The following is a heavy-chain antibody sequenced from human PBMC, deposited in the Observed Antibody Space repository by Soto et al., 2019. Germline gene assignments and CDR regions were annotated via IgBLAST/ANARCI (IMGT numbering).Heavy chain of an antibody. D-gene: IGHD1-1*01. J-gene: IGHJ3*01. V-gene: IGHV3-53*01. CDR2: LYDLDGS. CDR1: GFTISGKKY. CDR3: ATWHEREHAYDV. Sequence: GGSLRLSCAAFGFTISGKKYVAWVRQAPGKGLEWVSALYDLDGSFYAASVKGRFTTSSDSSKTTVYLQMNDLRPNDTAVYYCATWHEREHAYDVWGQGTTVTV.